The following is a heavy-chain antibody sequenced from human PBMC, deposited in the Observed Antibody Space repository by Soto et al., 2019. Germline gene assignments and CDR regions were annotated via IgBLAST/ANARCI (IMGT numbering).Heavy chain of an antibody. CDR1: GGSISSYY. CDR3: ARQQRGGYSGYEIYYYYYMDV. J-gene: IGHJ6*03. V-gene: IGHV4-59*08. Sequence: PSETLSLTCTVSGGSISSYYWSWIRQPPGKGLEWIGYIYYSGSTNYNPSLKSRVTISVDTSKNQFSLKLSSVTAADTAVYYCARQQRGGYSGYEIYYYYYMDVWGKGTTVTVSS. D-gene: IGHD5-12*01. CDR2: IYYSGST.